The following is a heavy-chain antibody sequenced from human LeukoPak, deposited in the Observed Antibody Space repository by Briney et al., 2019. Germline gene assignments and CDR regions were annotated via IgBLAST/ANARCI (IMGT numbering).Heavy chain of an antibody. CDR3: ARARFLEWLLFTH. V-gene: IGHV3-74*01. CDR1: GFTFSSYW. CDR2: INSDGSST. D-gene: IGHD3-3*01. J-gene: IGHJ4*02. Sequence: PGGSLRLSCAASGFTFSSYWMHWVRQAPGKGLVWVSRINSDGSSTSYADSVKGRFTISRDNAKNTLYLQMNSLRAEDTAVYYCARARFLEWLLFTHWGQGTLVTVSS.